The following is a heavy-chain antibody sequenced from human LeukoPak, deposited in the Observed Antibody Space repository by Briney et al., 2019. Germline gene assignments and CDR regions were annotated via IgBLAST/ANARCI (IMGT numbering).Heavy chain of an antibody. CDR1: GYSFTSHW. J-gene: IGHJ4*02. D-gene: IGHD1/OR15-1a*01. V-gene: IGHV5-51*01. CDR3: AKGTKPVMTIPDY. CDR2: VYPSDSDT. Sequence: KPGESLKISCKGSGYSFTSHWIGWVRQMPGKGLEWMGIVYPSDSDTRYSPSFQGQVTISADKSISTAYLQWSSLKASDTAMYYCAKGTKPVMTIPDYWGQGILVTVSS.